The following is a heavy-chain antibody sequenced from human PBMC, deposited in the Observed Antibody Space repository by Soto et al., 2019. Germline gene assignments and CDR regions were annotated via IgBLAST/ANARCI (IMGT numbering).Heavy chain of an antibody. CDR3: AGSFLCSGRYVFAY. J-gene: IGHJ4*02. Sequence: WGSLRLSCVASGFTFISSFMGWVRQAPGKGLEWVANINQDGGGRYYVYSVEGRFTISRANAKDSLYLQMNSLRGEATAEYCCAGSFLCSGRYVFAYWGRGTLVTVSS. CDR2: INQDGGGR. D-gene: IGHD6-19*01. CDR1: GFTFISSF. V-gene: IGHV3-7*03.